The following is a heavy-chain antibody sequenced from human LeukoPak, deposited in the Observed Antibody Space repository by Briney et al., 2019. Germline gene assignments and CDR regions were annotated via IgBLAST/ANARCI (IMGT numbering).Heavy chain of an antibody. CDR3: ARGLRVYYGSGSKGYFQH. J-gene: IGHJ1*01. CDR1: GDSISNYY. V-gene: IGHV4-4*07. Sequence: SETLSLTCTVSGDSISNYYWSWIRQPAGKGLEWIGRIYTSGSTNYNPSLKSRVTMSVDTSKNQFSLKLSSVTAADTAVYYCARGLRVYYGSGSKGYFQHWGQGTLVTVSS. D-gene: IGHD3-10*01. CDR2: IYTSGST.